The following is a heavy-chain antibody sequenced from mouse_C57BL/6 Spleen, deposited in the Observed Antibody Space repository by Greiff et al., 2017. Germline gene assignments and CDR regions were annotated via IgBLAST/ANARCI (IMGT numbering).Heavy chain of an antibody. CDR2: ISVGGSYT. J-gene: IGHJ2*01. CDR3: ARRAGYFDY. Sequence: EVKLVESGGGLVKPGGSLKLSCAASGFTFSSYAMSWVRQTPEKRLEWVATISVGGSYTYYPDNVKGRFTISRDNAKNNLYLQMSHLKSEDTAMYYCARRAGYFDYWGQGTTLTVSS. CDR1: GFTFSSYA. V-gene: IGHV5-4*03. D-gene: IGHD3-3*01.